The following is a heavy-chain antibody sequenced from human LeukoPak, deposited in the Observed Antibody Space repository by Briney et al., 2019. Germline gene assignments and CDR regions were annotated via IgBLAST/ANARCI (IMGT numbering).Heavy chain of an antibody. V-gene: IGHV3-23*01. CDR2: ISGSGGST. CDR3: ETGALLWFGTPALAADY. Sequence: PGGSLRLSCAASGFSFSNSWMNWVRQAPGKGLEWVSAISGSGGSTYYADSVKGRFTISRDNSKNTLYLQMNSLRAEDAAVYYCETGALLWFGTPALAADYWGQGTLVTVSS. D-gene: IGHD3-10*01. CDR1: GFSFSNSW. J-gene: IGHJ4*02.